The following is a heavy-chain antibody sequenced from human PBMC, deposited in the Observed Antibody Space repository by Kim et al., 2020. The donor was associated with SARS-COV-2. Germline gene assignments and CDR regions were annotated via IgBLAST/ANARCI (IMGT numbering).Heavy chain of an antibody. CDR3: ARGGTLHIIEV. V-gene: IGHV4-59*12. J-gene: IGHJ1*01. CDR1: GGSISSYY. CDR2: IYYSGST. Sequence: SETLSLTCTVSGGSISSYYWSWIRQPPGKELEWMGYIYYSGSTNYNPSLKSRVTVSVDTSKNQFFLKLTSVTAADTAVYYCARGGTLHIIEVWGEGTRV.